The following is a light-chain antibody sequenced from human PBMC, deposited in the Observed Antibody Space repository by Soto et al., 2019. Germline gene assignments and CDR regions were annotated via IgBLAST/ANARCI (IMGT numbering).Light chain of an antibody. CDR3: QVWDSSGDHVV. Sequence: SYELTQPPSVSVAPGQTASITCGGNNIKSKSVHWYQQKPGQAPVLVVYADRDRPSGIPERFSGSNSGNTANLTISRVEAGDEDDYYCQVWDSSGDHVVFGGGTQLTVL. J-gene: IGLJ2*01. CDR1: NIKSKS. V-gene: IGLV3-21*02. CDR2: ADR.